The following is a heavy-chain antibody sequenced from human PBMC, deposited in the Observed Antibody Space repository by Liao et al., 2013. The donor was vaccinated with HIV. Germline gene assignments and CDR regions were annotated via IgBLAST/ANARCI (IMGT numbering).Heavy chain of an antibody. V-gene: IGHV4-34*01. J-gene: IGHJ2*01. D-gene: IGHD3-10*01. Sequence: QVQLQQWGAGLLKPSETLSLTCAVYGGSFSGYYWSWIRQPPGKRLEWIGEINHSGSTSYNPSLKSRVTISADTSKNQLTLKVSSVTAADTAVYYCARGRITMVRGGGYFDLWGRGTLVTVSS. CDR1: GGSFSGYY. CDR2: INHSGST. CDR3: ARGRITMVRGGGYFDL.